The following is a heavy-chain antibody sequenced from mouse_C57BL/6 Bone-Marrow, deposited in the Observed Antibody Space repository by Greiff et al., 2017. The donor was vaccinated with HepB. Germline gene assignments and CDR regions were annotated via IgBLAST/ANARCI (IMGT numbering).Heavy chain of an antibody. D-gene: IGHD2-1*01. CDR1: CSSFLRSW. Sequence: VTLLASGADLVQPLASVTLSCTSSCSSFLRSWMNWVKQRPGKCLEWIGPIYPCAGDTTYTVQFKGKATLTADKSSSTAYMQLSSLTSEDSAVYFCARGRVYYGNFDYWGQGTTLTVSS. V-gene: IGHV1-80*01. CDR3: ARGRVYYGNFDY. CDR2: IYPCAGDT. J-gene: IGHJ2*01.